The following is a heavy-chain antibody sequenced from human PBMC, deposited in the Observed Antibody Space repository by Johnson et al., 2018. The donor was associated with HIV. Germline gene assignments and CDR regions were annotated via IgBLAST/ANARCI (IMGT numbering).Heavy chain of an antibody. Sequence: VQLVESGGGVVRPGGSLRLSCAASGFTFDDNGMSWVRQAPGKGLEWVSGINWTGGSTGYADSVKGRFIISRDNAKNSLYLQMNSLRAEDTAVYYCAREIVGATGRTQDDVVDIWGQGTMVTVSS. CDR2: INWTGGST. CDR3: AREIVGATGRTQDDVVDI. D-gene: IGHD1-26*01. J-gene: IGHJ3*02. CDR1: GFTFDDNG. V-gene: IGHV3-20*04.